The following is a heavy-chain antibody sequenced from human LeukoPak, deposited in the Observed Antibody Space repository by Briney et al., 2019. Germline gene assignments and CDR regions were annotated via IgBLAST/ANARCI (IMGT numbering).Heavy chain of an antibody. D-gene: IGHD3-3*01. CDR1: GFIFSSYG. CDR2: IRYDGSNK. J-gene: IGHJ6*03. CDR3: AKVYYDFWSGYSPLGYYYYMDV. Sequence: GGSLRLSCAASGFIFSSYGMHWVRQAPGKGLEWVAFIRYDGSNKYYADSVKGRFTISRDNSKNTLYLQMNSLRAEDTAVYYCAKVYYDFWSGYSPLGYYYYMDVWGKGTTVIVSS. V-gene: IGHV3-30*02.